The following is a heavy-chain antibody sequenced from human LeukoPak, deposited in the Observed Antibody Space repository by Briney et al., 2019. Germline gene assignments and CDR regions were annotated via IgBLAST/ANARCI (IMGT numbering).Heavy chain of an antibody. CDR1: GFTFNSYA. Sequence: GGSLRLSCAASGFTFNSYAMSWVRQAPWERLQWVSGFSDSGGNTYYADSVRGRFTISRDNSKNTLYLQMNSLRAEDTAVYYCARHRSSWLIDYWGQGTLVTVSS. V-gene: IGHV3-23*01. D-gene: IGHD6-6*01. CDR2: FSDSGGNT. J-gene: IGHJ4*02. CDR3: ARHRSSWLIDY.